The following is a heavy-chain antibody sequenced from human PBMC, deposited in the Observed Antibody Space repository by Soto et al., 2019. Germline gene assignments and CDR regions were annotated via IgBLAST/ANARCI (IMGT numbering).Heavy chain of an antibody. Sequence: QVQLVQSGAEVKKPGSSVKVSCKASGGTFSSYTISWVRQAPGQGLEWMGRIIPILGIANYAQKFQGRVTITADKSTSTSYMELSSLKSEDTAVYYCASAPFYGSNPYTGMDVWGQGHTLTVSS. V-gene: IGHV1-69*02. D-gene: IGHD3-16*01. J-gene: IGHJ6*02. CDR3: ASAPFYGSNPYTGMDV. CDR2: IIPILGIA. CDR1: GGTFSSYT.